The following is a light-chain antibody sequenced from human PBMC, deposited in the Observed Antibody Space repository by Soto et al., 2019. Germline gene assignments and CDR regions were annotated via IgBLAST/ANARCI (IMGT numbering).Light chain of an antibody. CDR1: QSVSSSY. Sequence: EIVMTQSPATLSLSPGERATLSCRASQSVSSSYLSWCQQKPGQAPRLLIYGASTRAAGIPARFSGSGSGTDFPLTISSLQPEDFAVYYCQQDYNLPPYTFGQGTKLEIK. V-gene: IGKV3D-7*01. J-gene: IGKJ2*01. CDR2: GAS. CDR3: QQDYNLPPYT.